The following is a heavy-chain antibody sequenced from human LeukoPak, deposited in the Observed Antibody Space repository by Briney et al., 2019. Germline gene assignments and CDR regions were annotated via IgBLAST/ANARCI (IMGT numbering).Heavy chain of an antibody. CDR1: GFTFSSYS. V-gene: IGHV3-21*01. D-gene: IGHD5-18*01. J-gene: IGHJ4*02. CDR2: ISSSSSYI. Sequence: GGSLRLSCAASGFTFSSYSMNWVRQAPGKGLEWVSSISSSSSYIYYADSVKGRFTISRDNAKNSLYLQMNSLRAEDTAVYYCARVGDLAMAPDYWGQGTLVTVSS. CDR3: ARVGDLAMAPDY.